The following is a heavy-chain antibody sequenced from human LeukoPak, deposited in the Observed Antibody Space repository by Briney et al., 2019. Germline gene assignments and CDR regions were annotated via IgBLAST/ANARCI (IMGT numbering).Heavy chain of an antibody. CDR1: GFTFSDYY. Sequence: GGSLRLSCAASGFTFSDYYMSWIRQAPGKGLEWVSYISSSDSTIFYADSVKGRFTISRDNAKNSLYLQMNSLRAEDTAVYYCAKEWSGYSSYHYYYMDVWGKGTTVTISS. CDR2: ISSSDSTI. CDR3: AKEWSGYSSYHYYYMDV. V-gene: IGHV3-11*04. J-gene: IGHJ6*03. D-gene: IGHD6-19*01.